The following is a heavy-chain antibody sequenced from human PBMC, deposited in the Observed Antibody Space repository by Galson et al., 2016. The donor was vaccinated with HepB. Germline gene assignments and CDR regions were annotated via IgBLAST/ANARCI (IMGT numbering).Heavy chain of an antibody. V-gene: IGHV3-30*04. Sequence: SLRLSCAASGFIFREYSLHWVRQAPGRGLEWVAVISSDGSQTSYANFMKGRVTISRDNLNSTFDLHMHSLKPEDTATYFCARGNSILGYCTGSACLSGGYYQFGLDVWGRGTTVIVSS. D-gene: IGHD2-8*02. CDR1: GFIFREYS. J-gene: IGHJ6*02. CDR2: ISSDGSQT. CDR3: ARGNSILGYCTGSACLSGGYYQFGLDV.